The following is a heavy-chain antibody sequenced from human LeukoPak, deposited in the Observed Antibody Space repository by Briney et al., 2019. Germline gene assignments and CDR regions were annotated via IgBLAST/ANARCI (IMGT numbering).Heavy chain of an antibody. CDR1: GFTFSNTW. CDR3: TTDPGSEEFDY. Sequence: PGGSLRLSCAASGFTFSNTWMSWVRQAPGKGLEWVGRIKSKTDGGTTDYAAPVKGRFTISRDDSKNTLYLQMNSLKTEDTAVYYCTTDPGSEEFDYWGQGTLVTVSS. D-gene: IGHD3-10*01. J-gene: IGHJ4*02. CDR2: IKSKTDGGTT. V-gene: IGHV3-15*01.